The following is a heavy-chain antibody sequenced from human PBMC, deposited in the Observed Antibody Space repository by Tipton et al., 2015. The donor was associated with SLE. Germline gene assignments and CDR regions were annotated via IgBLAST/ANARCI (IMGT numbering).Heavy chain of an antibody. CDR1: GGSISSYY. V-gene: IGHV4-59*01. D-gene: IGHD6-19*01. Sequence: LRLSCTVSGGSISSYYWSWIRQPPGKGLEWIGYIYYSGSTNYNPSLKSRVTISVDTSKNQFSLKLSSVTAAGTAVYYCAREEYSSGRTEVHWFDPWGQGTLVTVSS. J-gene: IGHJ5*02. CDR2: IYYSGST. CDR3: AREEYSSGRTEVHWFDP.